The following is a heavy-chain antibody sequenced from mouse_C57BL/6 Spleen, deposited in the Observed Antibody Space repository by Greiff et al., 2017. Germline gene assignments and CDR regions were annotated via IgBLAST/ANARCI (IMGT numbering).Heavy chain of an antibody. D-gene: IGHD1-1*01. J-gene: IGHJ1*03. CDR3: ARDYGSEGYFDV. V-gene: IGHV1-20*01. Sequence: EVKLMESGPELVKPGDSVKISCKASGYSFTGYFMNWVMQSHGKSLEWIGRINPYNGDAFYNQKFKGKATLTVDKSSSTAHMELRSLTSEDSAVCYCARDYGSEGYFDVWGTGTTVTVSS. CDR1: GYSFTGYF. CDR2: INPYNGDA.